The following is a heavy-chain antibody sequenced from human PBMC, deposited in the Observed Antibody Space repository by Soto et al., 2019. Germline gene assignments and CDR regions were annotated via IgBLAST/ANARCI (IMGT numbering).Heavy chain of an antibody. Sequence: QVQLVQSGAEVKKPGSSVKVSCKASVGTFSSYAISWVRQAPGQGLEWMGGIIPICGTANYAQKFQGRVTITADESTRTDYMELSSLRSEDTAVYYCARSSVWGVVTGSFDPLVQGTLVTVSS. D-gene: IGHD3-3*01. CDR3: ARSSVWGVVTGSFDP. V-gene: IGHV1-69*12. CDR1: VGTFSSYA. J-gene: IGHJ5*02. CDR2: IIPICGTA.